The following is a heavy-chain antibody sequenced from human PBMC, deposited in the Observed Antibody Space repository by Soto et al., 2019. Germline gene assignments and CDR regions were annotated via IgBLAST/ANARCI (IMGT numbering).Heavy chain of an antibody. J-gene: IGHJ6*02. V-gene: IGHV1-18*04. Sequence: QVQLVQSGGEVTKPGASVKVSCKSSGYTFTSYGVIWVRQAPGQGLEWLGWISVYTGNTKQAQKFQDRVTLTTEASTRTAYLELRNLRSDDTAVYYCARDRCTTDKCYTHHFDVWGQGTTVTVSS. CDR1: GYTFTSYG. CDR3: ARDRCTTDKCYTHHFDV. D-gene: IGHD2-8*01. CDR2: ISVYTGNT.